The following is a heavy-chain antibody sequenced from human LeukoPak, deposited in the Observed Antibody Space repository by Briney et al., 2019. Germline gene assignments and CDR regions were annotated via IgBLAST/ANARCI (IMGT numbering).Heavy chain of an antibody. V-gene: IGHV3-7*01. CDR3: ARDRRPDAFDV. CDR2: INPDTRDK. Sequence: GRSLRLSCAASGVSFSGYWMSWVRQAPGKGLEGVANINPDTRDKDYVDSVKGRFTISRDNVKNSLYLQMNSLRAEDTAVYYRARDRRPDAFDVWGQGTMVTVSS. J-gene: IGHJ3*01. CDR1: GVSFSGYW.